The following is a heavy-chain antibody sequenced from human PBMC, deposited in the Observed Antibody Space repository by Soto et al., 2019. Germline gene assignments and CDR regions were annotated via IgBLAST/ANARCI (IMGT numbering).Heavy chain of an antibody. CDR3: ARVERVSGELDS. D-gene: IGHD3-16*01. J-gene: IGHJ4*02. CDR2: MHPNSGNT. CDR1: GYTFTSYD. V-gene: IGHV1-8*01. Sequence: QVQLVQSGAEVKKPGASVKVSCKASGYTFTSYDINWVRQATGQGLEWMGWMHPNSGNTGYAQKFQGRVTMTRNTSLSTAYMELSSLRSEDTAVYYCARVERVSGELDSWGQGTLVTVSS.